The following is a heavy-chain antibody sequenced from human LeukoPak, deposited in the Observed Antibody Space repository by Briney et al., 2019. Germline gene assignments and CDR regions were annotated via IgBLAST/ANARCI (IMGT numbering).Heavy chain of an antibody. J-gene: IGHJ4*02. V-gene: IGHV1-18*01. D-gene: IGHD1-26*01. Sequence: ASVKVSCKAPGYTFTSYGISWVRQAPGQGLEWMGWISAYNGNTNYAQKFQGRVTMTRDMSTSTVYMELSSLRSEDTAVYYCARGWKGSGSYNDYWGQGTLVTVSS. CDR1: GYTFTSYG. CDR3: ARGWKGSGSYNDY. CDR2: ISAYNGNT.